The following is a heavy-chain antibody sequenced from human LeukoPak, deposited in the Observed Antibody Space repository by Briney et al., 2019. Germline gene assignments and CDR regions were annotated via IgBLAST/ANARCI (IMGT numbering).Heavy chain of an antibody. D-gene: IGHD3-10*01. CDR2: ISSSGSTI. V-gene: IGHV3-48*03. J-gene: IGHJ4*02. CDR3: ASIGWFGPFDY. CDR1: GFTFSSYE. Sequence: GGSLRLSCAASGFTFSSYEMNWVRQAPGKGLEWVSYISSSGSTIYYADSVKGRFTISRDNAKNSLYLQMNSLRAEDTAVYYCASIGWFGPFDYWGQGTLVTVSS.